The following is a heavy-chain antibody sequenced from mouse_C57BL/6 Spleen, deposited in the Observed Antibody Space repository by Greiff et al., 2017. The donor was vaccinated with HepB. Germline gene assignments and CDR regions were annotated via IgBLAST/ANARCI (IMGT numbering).Heavy chain of an antibody. Sequence: EVKVVESGGGLVQPGESLKLSCESNEYEFPSHDMSWVRKTPEKRLELVAAINSDGGSTYYPDTMERRFIISRDNTKKTLYLQMSSLRSEDTALYYCASHLSYSNHPYYYAMDDWGKGTSVTVAS. J-gene: IGHJ4*01. CDR2: INSDGGST. CDR1: EYEFPSHD. V-gene: IGHV5-2*01. CDR3: ASHLSYSNHPYYYAMDD. D-gene: IGHD2-5*01.